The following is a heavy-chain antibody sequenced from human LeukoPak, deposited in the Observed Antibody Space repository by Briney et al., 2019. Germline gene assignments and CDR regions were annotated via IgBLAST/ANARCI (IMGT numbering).Heavy chain of an antibody. CDR1: GGPLSAYY. Sequence: SGTLSLTCTVSGGPLSAYYWTWIRQPPGKGLEWIGYIYDSGSTNYNPSLKSRVTISVDTSKNQFSLKLTSVTAADTAVYYCATGETGSTLGGYWGQGTLVTVSS. D-gene: IGHD1-1*01. CDR2: IYDSGST. V-gene: IGHV4-59*01. CDR3: ATGETGSTLGGY. J-gene: IGHJ4*02.